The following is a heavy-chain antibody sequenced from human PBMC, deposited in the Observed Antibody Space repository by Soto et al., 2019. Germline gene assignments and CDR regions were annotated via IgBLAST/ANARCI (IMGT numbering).Heavy chain of an antibody. D-gene: IGHD3-16*02. CDR1: GFTFSNYA. Sequence: PGGSLRLSCAASGFTFSNYAMSWVRQAPGKGLEWVSAISGSGGSTYYADSVKGRFTISRDNSKNTLYLQMNSLRAEDTAVYYCAKDSRLITFGGVIVYAPNAFDIWGQGTMVTVSS. V-gene: IGHV3-23*01. CDR2: ISGSGGST. CDR3: AKDSRLITFGGVIVYAPNAFDI. J-gene: IGHJ3*02.